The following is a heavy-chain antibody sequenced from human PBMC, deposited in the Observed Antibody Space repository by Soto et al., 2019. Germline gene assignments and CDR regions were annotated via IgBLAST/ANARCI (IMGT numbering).Heavy chain of an antibody. CDR3: AREYLDYYDTSGYYY. CDR1: GFTFTDYG. Sequence: ASVKVSCKASGFTFTDYGITWVRQAPGQGLEWMGRISPYNGNTNYAQNVQERVTMTTDTSTSTVYMELRSLRSDDTAVYYCAREYLDYYDTSGYYYWGQGTLVTVPQ. D-gene: IGHD3-22*01. J-gene: IGHJ4*02. V-gene: IGHV1-18*01. CDR2: ISPYNGNT.